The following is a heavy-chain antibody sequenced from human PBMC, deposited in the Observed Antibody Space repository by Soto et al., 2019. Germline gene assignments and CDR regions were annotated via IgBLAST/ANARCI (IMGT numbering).Heavy chain of an antibody. CDR3: ARSRSRSSTRVFDY. Sequence: SKAPRVAYSSYSLSSARHAPGQGLEWMGGIILIFGTANYAQKFQGRVTITADESTSTAYMELSSLSSEDTAVYYYARSRSRSSTRVFDYWRKGSPVPGTS. CDR2: IILIFGTA. J-gene: IGHJ4*02. CDR1: RVAYSSYS. D-gene: IGHD6-6*01. V-gene: IGHV1-69*01.